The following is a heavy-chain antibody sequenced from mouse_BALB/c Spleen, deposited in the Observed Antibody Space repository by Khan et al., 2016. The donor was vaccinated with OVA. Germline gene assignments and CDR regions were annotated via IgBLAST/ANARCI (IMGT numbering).Heavy chain of an antibody. Sequence: EVQLQESGPSLVKPSQTLSLTCSVTGDSITSGYWNWIRKFPENKLEYMGYIIYTGYTYYNPSLQSRISITRQTSKNQYYLQLNSVTDEDTATCYCARSTYRYAFVYWGQGTLVTVSA. V-gene: IGHV3-8*02. CDR3: ARSTYRYAFVY. CDR1: GDSITSGY. J-gene: IGHJ3*01. D-gene: IGHD2-12*01. CDR2: IIYTGYT.